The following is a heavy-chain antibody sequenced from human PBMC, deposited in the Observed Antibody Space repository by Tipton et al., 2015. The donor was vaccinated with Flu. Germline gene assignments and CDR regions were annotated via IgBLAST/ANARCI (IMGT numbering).Heavy chain of an antibody. V-gene: IGHV4-38-2*02. J-gene: IGHJ5*01. CDR2: IHRSGST. CDR1: GDSIRSDYF. CDR3: ARRDYSNYVSEPKSWFDS. Sequence: LRLSCTVSGDSIRSDYFWGWIRQPPGKALEWIATIHRSGSTKYNPSLKSRVTISVDTSKNQFYLEMRSVTAADMAVYYCARRDYSNYVSEPKSWFDSWGQGTLVTVSS. D-gene: IGHD4-11*01.